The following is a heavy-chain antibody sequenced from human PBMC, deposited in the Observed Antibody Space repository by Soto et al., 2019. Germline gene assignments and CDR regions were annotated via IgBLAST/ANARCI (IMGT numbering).Heavy chain of an antibody. V-gene: IGHV3-30*18. CDR1: GFTFSSYG. CDR3: AKDKASGIAVAGFIA. J-gene: IGHJ5*02. CDR2: ISYDGSNK. Sequence: QVQLVESGGGVVQPGRSLRLSCAASGFTFSSYGMHWVRQAPGKGLEWVAVISYDGSNKYYADSVQGRFTISRDNSKNTLYLQMNSLRAEDTAVYYCAKDKASGIAVAGFIAWGQGTLVTVSS. D-gene: IGHD6-19*01.